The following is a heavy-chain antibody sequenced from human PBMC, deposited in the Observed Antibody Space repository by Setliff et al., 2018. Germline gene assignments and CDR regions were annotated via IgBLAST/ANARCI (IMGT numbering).Heavy chain of an antibody. Sequence: GASVKVSCKASGDTSTTYAIHWVRQAPGQGLEWMGRIIPIFGTANYAQKFQGRVTITADKSTRTAYMELSSLRSEDTAVYYCAIPSSGNFYFDYWGQGTLVTVSS. D-gene: IGHD1-26*01. V-gene: IGHV1-69*06. CDR2: IIPIFGTA. CDR1: GDTSTTYA. CDR3: AIPSSGNFYFDY. J-gene: IGHJ4*02.